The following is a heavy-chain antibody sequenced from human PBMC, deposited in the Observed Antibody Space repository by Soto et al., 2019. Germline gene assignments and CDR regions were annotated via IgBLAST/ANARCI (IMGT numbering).Heavy chain of an antibody. Sequence: QVQLQQWGAGLLKPSETLSLTCAVSGESFSRYYWSWVRQPPGKGLEWLAEINHSGSTNYNPSLKSGVTISVDTSKNQFSLTVSSVTAADTAVYYCARVTHYYDASGGPIPFDYWGQGTLVTVSS. CDR3: ARVTHYYDASGGPIPFDY. V-gene: IGHV4-34*01. CDR2: INHSGST. D-gene: IGHD3-22*01. J-gene: IGHJ4*02. CDR1: GESFSRYY.